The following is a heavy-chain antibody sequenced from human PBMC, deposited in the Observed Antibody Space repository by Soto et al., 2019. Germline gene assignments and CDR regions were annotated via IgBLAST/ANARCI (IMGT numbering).Heavy chain of an antibody. CDR3: ATSYGSGPRAFDY. J-gene: IGHJ4*02. CDR2: TIPMLGMS. Sequence: QVQLVQSGAEVKKPGSSVRVSCKASEDTFNSYTINWVRQAPGQGLQWMGRTIPMLGMSNYALKFQGRVTITADKSTTTAYMELSRLRSDDTAVYYCATSYGSGPRAFDYWGQGTQVTVSS. CDR1: EDTFNSYT. D-gene: IGHD3-10*01. V-gene: IGHV1-69*02.